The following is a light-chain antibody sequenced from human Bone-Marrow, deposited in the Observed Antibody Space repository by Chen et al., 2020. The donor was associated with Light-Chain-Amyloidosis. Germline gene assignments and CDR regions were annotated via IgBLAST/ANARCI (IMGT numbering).Light chain of an antibody. J-gene: IGLJ1*01. Sequence: QSVLTQPPSASGTPGQRVTISCSGSSPNIGSNYVYWYQQLPGTAPKLLIYGNNQRPSGVPDRFSGSKSGTSASLAISGLRSEDEADYYCAAWDNGLSGYVFGTGTKVTVL. CDR2: GNN. V-gene: IGLV1-47*01. CDR1: SPNIGSNY. CDR3: AAWDNGLSGYV.